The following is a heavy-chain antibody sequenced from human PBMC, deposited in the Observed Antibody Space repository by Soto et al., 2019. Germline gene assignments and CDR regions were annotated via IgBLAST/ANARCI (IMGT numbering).Heavy chain of an antibody. V-gene: IGHV3-53*02. D-gene: IGHD3-16*01. Sequence: EVQLVETGGGLVQPGGSLRLSCAVSGFTVRNNYLSWVRQAPGKGLEWVSVIYSGDSTYYADSVEGRFTISSDSSTNTLYLQMNSLRVDDTAMYYCVRDGRREQPLGAWGQGTLVTVSS. CDR3: VRDGRREQPLGA. J-gene: IGHJ5*02. CDR1: GFTVRNNY. CDR2: IYSGDST.